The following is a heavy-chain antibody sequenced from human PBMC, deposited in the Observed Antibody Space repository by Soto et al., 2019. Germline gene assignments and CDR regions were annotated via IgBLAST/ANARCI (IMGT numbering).Heavy chain of an antibody. V-gene: IGHV1-3*01. J-gene: IGHJ4*02. Sequence: GASVKVSCKASGYTFTRYAMHWVRQAPGQRLEWMGWINAGNGNTKYSQKFQGRVTITRDTSASTAYMELSSLRSEDTAVYYCARSLQIVPAAIAYWGQGTLVTVSS. D-gene: IGHD2-2*02. CDR3: ARSLQIVPAAIAY. CDR2: INAGNGNT. CDR1: GYTFTRYA.